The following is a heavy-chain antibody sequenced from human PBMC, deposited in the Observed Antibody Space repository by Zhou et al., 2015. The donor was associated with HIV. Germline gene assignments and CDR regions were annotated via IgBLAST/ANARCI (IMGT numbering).Heavy chain of an antibody. V-gene: IGHV1-69*01. D-gene: IGHD3-10*02. J-gene: IGHJ4*02. CDR2: IIPIFGTA. CDR3: ARRSDVSDYFDY. Sequence: QVQLVQSGAEVKKPGSSVKVSCKASGGTFSSYAISWVRQAPGQGLEWMGGIIPIFGTANSAQTFQGRVTITADESTSTAYMELRSLTSEDTAVYFCARRSDVSDYFDYWGQGTLVTVSS. CDR1: GGTFSSYA.